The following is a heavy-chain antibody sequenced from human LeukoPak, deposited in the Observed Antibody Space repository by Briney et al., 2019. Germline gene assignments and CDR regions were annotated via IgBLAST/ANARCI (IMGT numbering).Heavy chain of an antibody. D-gene: IGHD6-6*01. Sequence: SETLSLTCAVYGGSFSGYYWSWIRQPPGKGLEWIGEINHSGSTDYNPSLKSRVTISVDTSKNQFSLKLSSVTAADTAVYYCARGLAGLGVWYCYYYHMDVWGKGTTVTVSS. CDR3: ARGLAGLGVWYCYYYHMDV. V-gene: IGHV4-34*01. CDR1: GGSFSGYY. CDR2: INHSGST. J-gene: IGHJ6*03.